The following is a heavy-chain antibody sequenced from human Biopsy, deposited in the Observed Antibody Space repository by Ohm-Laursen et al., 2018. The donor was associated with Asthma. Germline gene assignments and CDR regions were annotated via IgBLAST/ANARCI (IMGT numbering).Heavy chain of an antibody. D-gene: IGHD3-9*01. Sequence: GASVKVSCKASGYTFIHFAIHWVRQAPGQRLEWMGWINAGDGNTKYSQKFQGRVTITRDTSASTAYMDLRSLRSEDTAMNYCARTYYDFLTGQVNDAFALWGQGTMVTVSS. CDR2: INAGDGNT. CDR3: ARTYYDFLTGQVNDAFAL. J-gene: IGHJ3*01. V-gene: IGHV1-3*01. CDR1: GYTFIHFA.